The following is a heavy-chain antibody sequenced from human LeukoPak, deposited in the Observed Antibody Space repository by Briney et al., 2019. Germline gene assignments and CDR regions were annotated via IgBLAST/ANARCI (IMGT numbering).Heavy chain of an antibody. CDR1: GFTFSSYG. Sequence: GGSLRLSCAASGFTFSSYGMHWVRQAPGKGLEWVAVISYDGSNKYYADSVKGRFTISRDNSKNTLYLQMNSLRAEDTAVYYCAKEGSIAAAGGLDYWGQGTLVTVSS. CDR2: ISYDGSNK. D-gene: IGHD6-13*01. V-gene: IGHV3-30*18. CDR3: AKEGSIAAAGGLDY. J-gene: IGHJ4*02.